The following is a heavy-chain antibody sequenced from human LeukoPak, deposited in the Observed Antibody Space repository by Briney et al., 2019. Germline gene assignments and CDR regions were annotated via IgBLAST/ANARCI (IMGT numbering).Heavy chain of an antibody. J-gene: IGHJ4*02. CDR1: GGTFSSYA. CDR2: IIPNVGTT. CDR3: ARDPFRTDWVTAGRTVYQRPPVYFVY. D-gene: IGHD2-2*01. Sequence: SVKVSCKASGGTFSSYAISWVRQAPGQGLEWMGGIIPNVGTTNYAQKFQGRVTITSDESTSTAYMELSSLRSADTAVYYCARDPFRTDWVTAGRTVYQRPPVYFVYWGERTLVALSP. V-gene: IGHV1-69*13.